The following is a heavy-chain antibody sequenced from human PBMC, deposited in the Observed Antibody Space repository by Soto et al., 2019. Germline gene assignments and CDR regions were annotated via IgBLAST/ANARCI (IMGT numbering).Heavy chain of an antibody. J-gene: IGHJ6*02. CDR3: ARDRYDYVRGSHHYGMDV. CDR2: IIPIFGTA. CDR1: GGTFSSYA. Sequence: SVNVSGKDSGGTFSSYAISWVRQAPGQGLEWMGGIIPIFGTANYAQKFKGRVTITADESTRTAYMELSSLRSEDTAVYYCARDRYDYVRGSHHYGMDVWAQ. V-gene: IGHV1-69*13. D-gene: IGHD3-16*01.